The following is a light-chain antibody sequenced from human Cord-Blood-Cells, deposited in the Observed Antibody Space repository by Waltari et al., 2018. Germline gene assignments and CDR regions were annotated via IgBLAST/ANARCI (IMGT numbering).Light chain of an antibody. V-gene: IGKV3-20*01. Sequence: EIVLTQSPGTLSSSPGERATLSCRASQSVSSSYLAWYQQKPGQAPRLLIYGASSRATGIPDMFSGSGSGTDFTLTISRLEPEDFAVYYCQQYGSSPGLTFGGGTKVEIK. CDR2: GAS. CDR3: QQYGSSPGLT. J-gene: IGKJ4*01. CDR1: QSVSSSY.